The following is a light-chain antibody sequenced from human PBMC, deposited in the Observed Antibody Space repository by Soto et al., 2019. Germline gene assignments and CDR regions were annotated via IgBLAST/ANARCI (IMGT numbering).Light chain of an antibody. CDR3: SSYAGSNSVL. J-gene: IGLJ2*01. CDR2: EVT. V-gene: IGLV2-8*01. CDR1: SSDVGGYNY. Sequence: QSALTQPPSASGSPGQSVTISCTGMSSDVGGYNYVSWYQQHPGKVPKLMIYEVTKRPSGVPDRFSGSKSGNTASLTVSGLQAEDEADYYCSSYAGSNSVLFGGGTKLTVL.